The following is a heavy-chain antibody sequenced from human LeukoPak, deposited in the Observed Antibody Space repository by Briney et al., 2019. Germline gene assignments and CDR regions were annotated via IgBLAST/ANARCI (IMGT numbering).Heavy chain of an antibody. D-gene: IGHD5-18*01. J-gene: IGHJ6*02. Sequence: GGSLRLSCAASGFTVSSNYMSWVRQAPGKGLEWVSVFYSGGSTYYADSVKGRFTISRDNSKNTLYLQMNSLRAEDTAVYYCARDRRGNRWIQLNYYYYGMDVWGQGTTVTVSS. V-gene: IGHV3-53*05. CDR3: ARDRRGNRWIQLNYYYYGMDV. CDR1: GFTVSSNY. CDR2: FYSGGST.